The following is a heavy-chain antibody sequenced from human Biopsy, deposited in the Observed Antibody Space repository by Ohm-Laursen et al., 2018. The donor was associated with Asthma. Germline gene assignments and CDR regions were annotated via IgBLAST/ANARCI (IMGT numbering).Heavy chain of an antibody. V-gene: IGHV3-30*03. Sequence: SLRLSCAASGFVFSQCGMHWVRQGPGKGLEWVALVSSDGHNKYYEQSVKGRFTISRDNSRNRLDLQINRLAVEGSAVYFCARQSGQDYGDSSGFDIWGQGTKVAVSS. J-gene: IGHJ3*02. D-gene: IGHD3-22*01. CDR1: GFVFSQCG. CDR2: VSSDGHNK. CDR3: ARQSGQDYGDSSGFDI.